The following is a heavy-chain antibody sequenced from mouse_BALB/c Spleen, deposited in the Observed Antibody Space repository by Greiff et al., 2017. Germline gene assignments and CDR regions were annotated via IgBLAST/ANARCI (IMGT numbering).Heavy chain of an antibody. D-gene: IGHD2-1*01. V-gene: IGHV7-3*02. Sequence: EVQGVESGGGLVQPGGSLRLSCATSGFTFTDYYMSWVRQPPGKALEWLGFIRNKANGYTTEYSASVKGRFTISRDNSQSILYLQMNTLRAEDSATYYCARDYYGNSWFAYWGQGTLVTVSA. CDR1: GFTFTDYY. CDR2: IRNKANGYTT. J-gene: IGHJ3*01. CDR3: ARDYYGNSWFAY.